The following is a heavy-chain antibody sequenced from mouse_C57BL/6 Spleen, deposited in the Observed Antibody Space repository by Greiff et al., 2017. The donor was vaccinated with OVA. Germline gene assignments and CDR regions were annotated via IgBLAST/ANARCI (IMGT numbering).Heavy chain of an antibody. CDR3: ARQPSGYAMDY. J-gene: IGHJ4*01. CDR1: GYAFSSYW. Sequence: VKLQQSGAELVKPGASVKISCKASGYAFSSYWMNWVKQRPGKVLEWIGQIYPGDGDTNYNGKFKGKATLTADKSSSTAYMQLSSLTSEDSAVYFCARQPSGYAMDYWGQGTSVTVSS. V-gene: IGHV1-80*01. CDR2: IYPGDGDT. D-gene: IGHD3-1*01.